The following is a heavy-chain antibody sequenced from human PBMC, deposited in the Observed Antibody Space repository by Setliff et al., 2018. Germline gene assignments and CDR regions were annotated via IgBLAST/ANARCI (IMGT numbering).Heavy chain of an antibody. CDR1: GGSFGDYY. CDR2: INQSGNT. V-gene: IGHV4-34*01. Sequence: SETLSLTCTVYGGSFGDYYWGWIRQSPGKRPEWIAEINQSGNTNYNPSLNSRVSVSVDTPTNQFSLKVFSVTAADTAVYYCRFWSSYYKNDYWAQGTLVTVSS. CDR3: RFWSSYYKNDY. J-gene: IGHJ4*02. D-gene: IGHD3-3*01.